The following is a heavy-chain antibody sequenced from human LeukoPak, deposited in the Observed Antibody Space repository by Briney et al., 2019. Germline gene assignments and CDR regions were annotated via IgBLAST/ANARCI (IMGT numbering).Heavy chain of an antibody. CDR2: IYYSGSS. V-gene: IGHV4-39*01. J-gene: IGHJ4*02. CDR1: GGSISSDSYY. Sequence: SETLSLTCTVPGGSISSDSYYWGWIRQPPGKGLEWIGSIYYSGSSYYNPSLKSRVTISVDTSKNQFSLKLSSVTAADTAVYYCARAQVVPAARPFDYWGQGTLVTVSS. D-gene: IGHD2-2*01. CDR3: ARAQVVPAARPFDY.